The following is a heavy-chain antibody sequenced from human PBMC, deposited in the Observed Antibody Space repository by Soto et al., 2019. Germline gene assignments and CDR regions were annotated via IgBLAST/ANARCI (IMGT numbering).Heavy chain of an antibody. J-gene: IGHJ4*02. D-gene: IGHD5-12*01. Sequence: PGGSLRLSCAASGFTFSSYAMSWVRQAPGKGLEWVSAISGSGGSTYYADSVKGRFTISRDNSKNTLYLQMNSLRAEDTAVYYCAKDNDVEMATIGAPTNYWGQGTLVTSPQ. V-gene: IGHV3-23*01. CDR2: ISGSGGST. CDR1: GFTFSSYA. CDR3: AKDNDVEMATIGAPTNY.